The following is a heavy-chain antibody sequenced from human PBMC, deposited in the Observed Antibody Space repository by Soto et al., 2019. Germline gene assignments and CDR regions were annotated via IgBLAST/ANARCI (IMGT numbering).Heavy chain of an antibody. J-gene: IGHJ4*02. D-gene: IGHD3-10*01. CDR3: ARQVQDFSGPGSYYFDS. Sequence: SETLSLTCAVSGGSISSGGYSWSWIRQPPGKGLEWIGYIYHSGSTYYNPSLKSRVTISVDRSKNQFSLKLSSVTAADTAVYFCARQVQDFSGPGSYYFDSWGQGTLVTVSS. CDR1: GGSISSGGYS. V-gene: IGHV4-30-2*01. CDR2: IYHSGST.